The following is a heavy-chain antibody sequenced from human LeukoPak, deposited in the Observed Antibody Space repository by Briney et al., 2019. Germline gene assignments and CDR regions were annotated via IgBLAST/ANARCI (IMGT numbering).Heavy chain of an antibody. Sequence: GASVKVSCKVSGYTLTELSMHWVRQAPGKGLEWMGCFDPEDGETIYAQKFQGRVTMTEDTSTDTAYMELSSLRSEDTAVYYCATDLSTYYYDSSGYYPNDYWGQGTLVTVSS. CDR3: ATDLSTYYYDSSGYYPNDY. J-gene: IGHJ4*02. CDR2: FDPEDGET. D-gene: IGHD3-22*01. V-gene: IGHV1-24*01. CDR1: GYTLTELS.